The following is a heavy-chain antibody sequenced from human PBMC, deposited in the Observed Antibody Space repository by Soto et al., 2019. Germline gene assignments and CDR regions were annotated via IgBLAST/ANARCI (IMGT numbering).Heavy chain of an antibody. D-gene: IGHD1-7*01. CDR2: FDPEDGET. Sequence: GASVKVSCKVSGYTLTELSMHWVRQAPGKGLEWMGGFDPEDGETIYAQKFQGRVTMTEDTSTDTAYMELSSLRSEDTDVYYCATDLARNSAIDYWGQGTLVTVSS. J-gene: IGHJ4*02. V-gene: IGHV1-24*01. CDR1: GYTLTELS. CDR3: ATDLARNSAIDY.